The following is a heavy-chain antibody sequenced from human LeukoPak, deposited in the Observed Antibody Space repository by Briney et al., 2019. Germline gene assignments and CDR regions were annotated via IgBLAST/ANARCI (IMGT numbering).Heavy chain of an antibody. D-gene: IGHD1-26*01. Sequence: SGGSLRLSCAASGFTFTTSAMHWVRQAPGKGLEYVSAISSNGGNTFYADSVRGRFTISRDNSKNTLYLQMGSLTAEDMAVYFCARAPYSGGYSDYWGQGTLVTVSS. CDR2: ISSNGGNT. J-gene: IGHJ4*02. CDR1: GFTFTTSA. CDR3: ARAPYSGGYSDY. V-gene: IGHV3-64*02.